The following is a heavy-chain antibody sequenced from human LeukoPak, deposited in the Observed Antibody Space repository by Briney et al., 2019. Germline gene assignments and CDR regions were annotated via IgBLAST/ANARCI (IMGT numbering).Heavy chain of an antibody. D-gene: IGHD3-22*01. CDR2: ISGSGGST. Sequence: PGGSLRLSCAASGFTFSSYAMSWVRQAPGKGLEWVSAISGSGGSTYYADSVKGRFTISRDNSKNTLYLQMSSLRAEDTAVYYCAKNYYDSSGLSYWGQGTLVTVSS. CDR3: AKNYYDSSGLSY. J-gene: IGHJ4*02. V-gene: IGHV3-23*01. CDR1: GFTFSSYA.